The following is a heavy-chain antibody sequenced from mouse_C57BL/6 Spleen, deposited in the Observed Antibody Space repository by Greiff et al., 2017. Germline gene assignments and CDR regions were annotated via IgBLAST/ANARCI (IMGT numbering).Heavy chain of an antibody. Sequence: QVQLQQPGAELVKPGASVKLSCKASGYTFTSYWMQWVKQRPGQGLEWIGEIDPSDSYTNYNQKFKGKAPLTVDTSSSTAYMQLSSLTSEDSAVYYCARKGTTVVARWYCDVWGTGTTVTVSS. CDR1: GYTFTSYW. CDR2: IDPSDSYT. V-gene: IGHV1-50*01. D-gene: IGHD1-1*01. J-gene: IGHJ1*03. CDR3: ARKGTTVVARWYCDV.